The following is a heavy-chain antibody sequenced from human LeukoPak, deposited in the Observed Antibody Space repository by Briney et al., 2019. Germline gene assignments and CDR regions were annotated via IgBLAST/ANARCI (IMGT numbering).Heavy chain of an antibody. CDR2: ISGSGGST. V-gene: IGHV3-23*01. CDR1: GFTFSSYA. Sequence: GGSLRLSCAASGFTFSSYAMSWVRQAPGKGLEWVSAISGSGGSTYYADSVKGRFTICRDNSKNTLYLQMNSLRAEDTAVYYCAKDSNYDFWSGEQFDPWGQGTLVTVSS. CDR3: AKDSNYDFWSGEQFDP. J-gene: IGHJ5*02. D-gene: IGHD3-3*01.